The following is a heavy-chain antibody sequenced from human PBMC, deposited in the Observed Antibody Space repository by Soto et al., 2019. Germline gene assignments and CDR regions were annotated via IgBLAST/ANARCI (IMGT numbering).Heavy chain of an antibody. J-gene: IGHJ4*02. CDR2: INPNSGDT. CDR1: RYIFTDYY. Sequence: ASVKVSCKASRYIFTDYYLHWVRQAPGQGLEWMGWINPNSGDTKSHQNFQDRVFMTRDTSISTVYMDLTRLTSDDTAVYYCARGDHVTLNQLLPPDYWGQGTLVTVSS. D-gene: IGHD2-2*01. V-gene: IGHV1-2*02. CDR3: ARGDHVTLNQLLPPDY.